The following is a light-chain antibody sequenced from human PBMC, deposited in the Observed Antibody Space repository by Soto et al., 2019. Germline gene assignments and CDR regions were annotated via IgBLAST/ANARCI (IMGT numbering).Light chain of an antibody. J-gene: IGKJ2*01. CDR3: MHTLHTPYT. CDR1: QSLQQTNGYNY. CDR2: LTS. V-gene: IGKV2-28*01. Sequence: EIELTQTPLSVPVTPGEAASISCRSSQSLQQTNGYNYLEWYLQRPGQPPQLLIYLTSNRASGVPDRFSGSGSGKDCTLEISRVETEDVGIYYCMHTLHTPYTFGLGTKLEIK.